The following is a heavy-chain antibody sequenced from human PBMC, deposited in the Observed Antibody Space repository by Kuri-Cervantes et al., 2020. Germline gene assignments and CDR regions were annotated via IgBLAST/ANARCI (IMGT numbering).Heavy chain of an antibody. CDR2: LGNSHDYI. Sequence: GESLKISCTVSGFTFSSYTVSWVRLAPGKGLEWVSSLGNSHDYIHYADSVKGRFTISRDNAKNSLYLQMNSLKTEDTAVYYCARDALAEWGSYFDYWGQGTLVTVSS. V-gene: IGHV3-21*04. CDR1: GFTFSSYT. CDR3: ARDALAEWGSYFDY. J-gene: IGHJ4*02. D-gene: IGHD1-26*01.